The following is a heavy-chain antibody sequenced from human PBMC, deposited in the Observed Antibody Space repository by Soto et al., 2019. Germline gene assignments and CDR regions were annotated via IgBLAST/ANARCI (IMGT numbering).Heavy chain of an antibody. J-gene: IGHJ6*02. V-gene: IGHV3-30*03. D-gene: IGHD2-15*01. CDR1: EFTFSSYA. CDR2: ISFDGTKE. CDR3: ARPIPRWSYHYGMDV. Sequence: QLVESGGRGVQPGRSLRLSCEASEFTFSSYAMHWVRQAPGRGLEWVALISFDGTKEYYADSVKGRFIISRDNSKSMVYLQMDSLRPHDTAIYYCARPIPRWSYHYGMDVWGQGTTVTVSS.